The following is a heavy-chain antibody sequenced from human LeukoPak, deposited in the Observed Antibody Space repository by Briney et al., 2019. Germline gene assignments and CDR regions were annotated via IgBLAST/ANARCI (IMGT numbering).Heavy chain of an antibody. CDR1: GFTFSSYA. CDR3: ARVTLYGESALDY. V-gene: IGHV3-21*05. D-gene: IGHD4-17*01. J-gene: IGHJ4*02. Sequence: PGESLRLSCAASGFTFSSYAMSWVRQAPGKGLEWVSYISGSSHYTNTADSVKGRFTISRDNAKNLLYLQMNSLRTEDTAVYYCARVTLYGESALDYWGQGTLVTVSS. CDR2: ISGSSHYT.